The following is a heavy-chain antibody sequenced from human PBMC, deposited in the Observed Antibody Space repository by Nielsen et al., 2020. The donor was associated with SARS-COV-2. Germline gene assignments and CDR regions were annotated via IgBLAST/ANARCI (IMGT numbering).Heavy chain of an antibody. CDR2: IGTAGDT. V-gene: IGHV3-13*04. Sequence: GGSLRLSCAASGFTFSSYDMHWVRQATGKGLEWVSAIGTAGDTYYPGSVKGRFTISRENAKNSLYLQMNSLRAGDTAVYYCARGKLSITMVRGVISHHWFDPWGQGTLVTVSS. D-gene: IGHD3-10*01. J-gene: IGHJ5*02. CDR3: ARGKLSITMVRGVISHHWFDP. CDR1: GFTFSSYD.